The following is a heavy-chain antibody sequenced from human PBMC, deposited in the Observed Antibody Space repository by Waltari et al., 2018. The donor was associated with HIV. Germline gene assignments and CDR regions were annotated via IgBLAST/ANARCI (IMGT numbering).Heavy chain of an antibody. CDR1: GFPFSTYG. V-gene: IGHV3-33*01. D-gene: IGHD3-10*01. CDR2: IWYDGSNK. Sequence: QVQLVESGGGVVQPGRSLRLSCAASGFPFSTYGMYWVRQAPGKGLGWVAVIWYDGSNKYYGDSVKGRFTISRDNSKNTLYLQMNSLRAEDTAGYYCARAMVRGVIVPITPLDFWGQGTLVTVSS. CDR3: ARAMVRGVIVPITPLDF. J-gene: IGHJ4*02.